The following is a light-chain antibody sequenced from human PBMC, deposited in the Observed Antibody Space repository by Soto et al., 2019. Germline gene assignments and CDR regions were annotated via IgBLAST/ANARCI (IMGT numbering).Light chain of an antibody. CDR1: SSDVGGYNY. V-gene: IGLV2-14*01. J-gene: IGLJ1*01. CDR2: AVS. CDR3: SSYTSSSTLDV. Sequence: QSALTQPASVSGSPGQSITISCTGTSSDVGGYNYVSWYQQHPGKAPKLLIYAVSNRPSGVSNRFSGSKSGNTASLTISGLQAEDDADYYCSSYTSSSTLDVFGTGTQLTVL.